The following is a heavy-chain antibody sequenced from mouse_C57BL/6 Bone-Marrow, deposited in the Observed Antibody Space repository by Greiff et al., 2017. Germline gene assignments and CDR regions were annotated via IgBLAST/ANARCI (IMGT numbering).Heavy chain of an antibody. Sequence: QVQLQQSGPELVKPGASVKISCKASGYAFSSSWMNWVKQRPGKGLEWIGRIYPGDGDTNFNGKFKGKATLTADKSSSTAYMQLSSLTSEDSAVYFCARRAGYWGQGTTLTVSS. CDR2: IYPGDGDT. D-gene: IGHD3-3*01. CDR1: GYAFSSSW. V-gene: IGHV1-82*01. CDR3: ARRAGY. J-gene: IGHJ2*01.